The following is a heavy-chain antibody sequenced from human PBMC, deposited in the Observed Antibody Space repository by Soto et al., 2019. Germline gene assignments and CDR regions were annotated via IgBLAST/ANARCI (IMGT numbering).Heavy chain of an antibody. J-gene: IGHJ4*02. V-gene: IGHV3-48*02. CDR2: ISTSIVSV. CDR1: GFTFSSYS. CDR3: ASGTLRYFDWLPPDFDY. Sequence: GGSLRLSXAASGFTFSSYSMNWVRQAPGKGLEWISYISTSIVSVYYADSVKGRFTISRDNARNSLYLQMNSLRDEDTAVYYCASGTLRYFDWLPPDFDYWGQGILVTVSS. D-gene: IGHD3-9*01.